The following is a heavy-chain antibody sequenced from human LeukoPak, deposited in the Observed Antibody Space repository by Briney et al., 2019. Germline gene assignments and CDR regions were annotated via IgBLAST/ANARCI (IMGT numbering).Heavy chain of an antibody. Sequence: GGSLRLSCAASGFTFSSYAMHWVRQAPGKGLEWVAVISYDGSNKYYADSVKGRFTISRDNAKNSLYLQMNSLRDEDTAVYYCARDHQDYGDYTVDYWGQGTLVTVSS. V-gene: IGHV3-30*04. CDR3: ARDHQDYGDYTVDY. D-gene: IGHD4-17*01. J-gene: IGHJ4*02. CDR1: GFTFSSYA. CDR2: ISYDGSNK.